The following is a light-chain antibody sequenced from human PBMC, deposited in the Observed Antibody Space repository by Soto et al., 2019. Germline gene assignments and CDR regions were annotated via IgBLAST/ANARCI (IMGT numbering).Light chain of an antibody. Sequence: QSVLTQPASVSGSPGQSITISCTGTSSDVGAYNYVSWYQHHPGKVPRLMIFDVSNRPSGVSNRFSGSKSGNTASLTISGLQAEDEADYYCCSYSRSSPYVFGAGTRSPS. J-gene: IGLJ1*01. CDR1: SSDVGAYNY. CDR3: CSYSRSSPYV. CDR2: DVS. V-gene: IGLV2-14*03.